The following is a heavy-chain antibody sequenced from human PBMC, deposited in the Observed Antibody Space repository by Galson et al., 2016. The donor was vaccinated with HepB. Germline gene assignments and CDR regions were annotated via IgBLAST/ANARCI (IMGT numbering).Heavy chain of an antibody. V-gene: IGHV2-5*01. J-gene: IGHJ4*02. CDR2: IYWNDDK. CDR1: GFSLRSNGEG. Sequence: PALVKPTQTLTLTCTFSGFSLRSNGEGVGWIRQPPGKALEWLAFIYWNDDKRYSPSLKNRLTITKDTSKNQVVLTVTNMDHVDAATYFCAHKRGPWFGELYFDYWGQGILVTVSS. D-gene: IGHD3-10*01. CDR3: AHKRGPWFGELYFDY.